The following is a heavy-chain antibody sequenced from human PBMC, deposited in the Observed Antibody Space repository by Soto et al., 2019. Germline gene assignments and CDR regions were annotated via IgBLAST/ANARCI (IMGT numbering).Heavy chain of an antibody. J-gene: IGHJ4*02. CDR1: GFSFNVAW. CDR2: VKSKTSGGTV. D-gene: IGHD3-16*01. Sequence: EVQLVESGGGLVEPGGSLRLSCAASGFSFNVAWLTWVRQAPGKGLEWVGRVKSKTSGGTVDYAAPVKGRFTISRDDSIHTLNLQMNRLRAEDTALYYCDGDVEVVGRGELDYWGQGTLFTVSS. V-gene: IGHV3-15*01. CDR3: DGDVEVVGRGELDY.